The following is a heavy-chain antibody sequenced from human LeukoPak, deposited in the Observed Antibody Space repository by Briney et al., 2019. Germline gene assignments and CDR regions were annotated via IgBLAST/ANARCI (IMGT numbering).Heavy chain of an antibody. D-gene: IGHD2-15*01. V-gene: IGHV1-18*04. CDR1: GYTFTSYG. CDR3: ARGCSGGSCYENWFDP. CDR2: ISAYNGNT. J-gene: IGHJ5*02. Sequence: ASVKVSCKASGYTFTSYGISWVRQAPGQGPEWMGWISAYNGNTNYAQKLQGRVTMTTDTSTSTAYMELRSLRSDDTAVYYCARGCSGGSCYENWFDPWGQGTLVTVSS.